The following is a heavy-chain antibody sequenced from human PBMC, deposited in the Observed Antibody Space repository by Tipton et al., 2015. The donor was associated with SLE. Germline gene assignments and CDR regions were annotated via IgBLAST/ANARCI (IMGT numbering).Heavy chain of an antibody. D-gene: IGHD4-17*01. V-gene: IGHV4-39*07. CDR1: GGSFSSGPYY. CDR3: AREIRGQYGDYEVYFYYYMDV. CDR2: IYYSGST. J-gene: IGHJ6*03. Sequence: TLSLTCTVSGGSFSSGPYYWGWVRQAPGKGLEWIGNIYYSGSTFYNPSLKSRVTISVDTSKNHFSLNLNSVTAADTAVYYCAREIRGQYGDYEVYFYYYMDVWGKGTSVTVSS.